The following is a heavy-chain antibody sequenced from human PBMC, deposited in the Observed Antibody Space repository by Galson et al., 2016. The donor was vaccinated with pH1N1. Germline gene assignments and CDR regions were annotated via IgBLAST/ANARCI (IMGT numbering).Heavy chain of an antibody. CDR1: GSRYTVSGSS. V-gene: IGHV1-24*01. CDR2: FDPDEGET. D-gene: IGHD3-16*01. CDR3: ATAEVARGESFDH. J-gene: IGHJ4*02. Sequence: SVKVSCKVSGSRYTVSGSSMHWVRQAPGKGLEWMGGFDPDEGETIYAQTFQGRLTLTEDTSTNTAYMDLGSLTSEDTAVYYCATAEVARGESFDHWGQGTLVTVSS.